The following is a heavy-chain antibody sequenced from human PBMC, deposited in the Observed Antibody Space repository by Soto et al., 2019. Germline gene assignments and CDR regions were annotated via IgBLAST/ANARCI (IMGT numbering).Heavy chain of an antibody. J-gene: IGHJ5*01. CDR3: AGQGYSSGPSWFDS. CDR1: AYSIIDGYA. V-gene: IGHV4-38-2*01. Sequence: PSETLSLNCAFSAYSIIDGYAWGWNRTPPGKGLEWIASIYYNGNTYYNPSLKSRVTISVDTSKNHFSLKLNSVTAADTAVYYCAGQGYSSGPSWFDSWGQGTLVTV. D-gene: IGHD3-10*01. CDR2: IYYNGNT.